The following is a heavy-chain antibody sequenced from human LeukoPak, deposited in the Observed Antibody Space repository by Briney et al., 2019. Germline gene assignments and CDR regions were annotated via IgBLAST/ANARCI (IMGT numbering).Heavy chain of an antibody. CDR3: AREPYGDYRESFDY. CDR1: GGSISNYY. V-gene: IGHV4-4*07. D-gene: IGHD4-17*01. J-gene: IGHJ4*02. CDR2: IYSTGST. Sequence: KPSETLSLTCTVSGGSISNYYWSWIRQPAGKGLEWIGRIYSTGSTDDNPSLKSRVTMSVDTSKNQFSLKLRSVTAADTAVYYCAREPYGDYRESFDYWGQGTLLTVSS.